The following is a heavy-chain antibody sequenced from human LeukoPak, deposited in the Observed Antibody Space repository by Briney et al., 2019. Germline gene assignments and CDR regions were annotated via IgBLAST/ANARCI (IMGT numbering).Heavy chain of an antibody. J-gene: IGHJ6*02. D-gene: IGHD6-19*01. Sequence: RGGSLRLSCAASGFTFDDYAMHWVRQAPGKGLEWVSGISWNSGSIGYADSVKGRFTISRDNAKNSLYLQMNSLRAEDTALYYCAKDTSSGWYLYYYGMDVWGQGTTVTVSS. CDR2: ISWNSGSI. CDR3: AKDTSSGWYLYYYGMDV. V-gene: IGHV3-9*01. CDR1: GFTFDDYA.